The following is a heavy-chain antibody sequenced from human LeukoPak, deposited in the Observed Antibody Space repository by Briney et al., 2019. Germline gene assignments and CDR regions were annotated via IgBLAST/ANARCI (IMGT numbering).Heavy chain of an antibody. D-gene: IGHD3-22*01. Sequence: SETLSLTCTVSGGSISSSSYYWGWIRQPPGKGLEWIVSIYYSGSTYYNPSLKSRVTISVDTSKNQFSLKLSSVTAADTAVYYCARGRTTQSYASSGFYPRDYWGQGTLVTVSS. V-gene: IGHV4-39*07. CDR1: GGSISSSSYY. CDR3: ARGRTTQSYASSGFYPRDY. CDR2: IYYSGST. J-gene: IGHJ4*02.